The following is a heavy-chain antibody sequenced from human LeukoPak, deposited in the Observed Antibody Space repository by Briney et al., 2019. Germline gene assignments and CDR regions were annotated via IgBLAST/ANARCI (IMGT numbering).Heavy chain of an antibody. CDR3: ARLNGGTY. J-gene: IGHJ4*02. Sequence: GGSLRLSCAASGFTFSSYSMNWVRQAPGKGLEWVSSISSSSSYIYYADSVKGRFTISRDNSKNTLYLQMNGLRAEDTAVYYCARLNGGTYWGQGTLVTVSS. CDR2: ISSSSSYI. V-gene: IGHV3-21*01. D-gene: IGHD3-10*01. CDR1: GFTFSSYS.